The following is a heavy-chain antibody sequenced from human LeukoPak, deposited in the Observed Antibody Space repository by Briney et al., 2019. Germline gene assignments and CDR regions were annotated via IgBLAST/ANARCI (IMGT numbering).Heavy chain of an antibody. CDR3: ATYYYDSHDAFDI. V-gene: IGHV4-34*08. J-gene: IGHJ3*02. CDR2: INHSGST. D-gene: IGHD3-22*01. Sequence: SETLSLTCAVYGGTFSGYYWSWIRQPPGKGLEWIGEINHSGSTNYNPSLKSRVTISVDTSKIQFSLKLSSVTAADTAVYYCATYYYDSHDAFDIWGQGTMVTVSS. CDR1: GGTFSGYY.